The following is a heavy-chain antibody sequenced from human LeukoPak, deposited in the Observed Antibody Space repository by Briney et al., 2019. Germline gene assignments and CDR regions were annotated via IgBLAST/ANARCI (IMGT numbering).Heavy chain of an antibody. CDR3: ARAYPGTTTAGDC. CDR2: ISSSGTII. J-gene: IGHJ4*02. D-gene: IGHD6-13*01. CDR1: GFTFSSYE. V-gene: IGHV3-48*03. Sequence: PGGSLRLSCAASGFTFSSYEMNWVRQAPGKGLEWISYISSSGTIIYYVDSVKGRFTISRDSAKNSLYLQMNSLRAEDTGIYYCARAYPGTTTAGDCWGQGTLVTVSS.